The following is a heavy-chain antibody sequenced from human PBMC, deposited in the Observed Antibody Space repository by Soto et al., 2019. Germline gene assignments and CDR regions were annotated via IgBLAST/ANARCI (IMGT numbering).Heavy chain of an antibody. CDR3: AKEINGNYGYMDY. J-gene: IGHJ4*02. CDR2: ISYDGSNK. V-gene: IGHV3-30*18. D-gene: IGHD4-17*01. Sequence: PGGSLRHSCAASGFTFSSYGMRWVRQAPGKGLEWVAVISYDGSNKYYADSVKGRFTISRDNSKNTLYLQMNSLRAEDTAVYYCAKEINGNYGYMDYWGRGTLVTVSS. CDR1: GFTFSSYG.